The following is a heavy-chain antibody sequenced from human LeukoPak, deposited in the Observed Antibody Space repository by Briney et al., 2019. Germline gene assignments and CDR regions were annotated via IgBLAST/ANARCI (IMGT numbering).Heavy chain of an antibody. CDR1: GFTFSNYG. CDR3: ARKGGTVSFDNWFDP. CDR2: IWSDGSNK. J-gene: IGHJ5*02. Sequence: PGGSLRLSCAGSGFTFSNYGVHWVRQAPGKGLEWVAGIWSDGSNKHHADSVKGRFTISRDNSKNTLYLRMNSVRADDTAVYYCARKGGTVSFDNWFDPWGQGTVVTVSS. V-gene: IGHV3-33*01. D-gene: IGHD1-7*01.